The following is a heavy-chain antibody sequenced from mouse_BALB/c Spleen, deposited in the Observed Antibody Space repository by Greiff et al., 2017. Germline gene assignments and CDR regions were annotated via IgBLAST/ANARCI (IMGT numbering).Heavy chain of an antibody. CDR3: ARYDSYAMDY. J-gene: IGHJ4*01. V-gene: IGHV5-9-4*01. Sequence: EVQVVESGGGLVKPGGSLKLSCAASGFTFSSYAMSWVRQSPEKRLEWVAEISSGGSYTYYPDTVTGRFTISRDNAKNTLYLEMSSLRSEDTAMYYCARYDSYAMDYWGQGTSVTVSS. CDR2: ISSGGSYT. CDR1: GFTFSSYA.